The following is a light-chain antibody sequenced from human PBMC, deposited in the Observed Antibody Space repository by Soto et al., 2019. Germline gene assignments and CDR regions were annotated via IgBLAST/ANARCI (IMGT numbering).Light chain of an antibody. V-gene: IGKV3-11*01. Sequence: EIVLTQSPGTLSLSPGERATLSCRASRSVTTFLAWYQQRPGQAPRLLISEASNRAAGIPARFSGSGSGTDFTLTISRLEPEDFAVYYCQQYDNWPRTFGQGTKVDIK. CDR2: EAS. CDR1: RSVTTF. CDR3: QQYDNWPRT. J-gene: IGKJ1*01.